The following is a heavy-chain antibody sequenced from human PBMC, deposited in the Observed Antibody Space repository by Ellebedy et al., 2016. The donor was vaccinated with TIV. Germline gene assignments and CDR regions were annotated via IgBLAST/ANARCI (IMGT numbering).Heavy chain of an antibody. CDR1: GHTLTELS. Sequence: AASVKVSCKVSGHTLTELSMHWARQAPGKGLEWMGSFDPEDGETIYAQKFQGRVTMTEDTSTDTAYMELSSLRSEDTAVYYCATDKGWELPDYYYYYGMDVWGQGTTVTVSS. CDR3: ATDKGWELPDYYYYYGMDV. J-gene: IGHJ6*02. V-gene: IGHV1-24*01. D-gene: IGHD1-26*01. CDR2: FDPEDGET.